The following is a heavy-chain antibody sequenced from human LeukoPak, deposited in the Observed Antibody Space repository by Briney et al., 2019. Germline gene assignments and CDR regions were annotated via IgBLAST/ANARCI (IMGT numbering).Heavy chain of an antibody. CDR1: GFTFSGYA. CDR3: AEETVGVYCSGGSCSYYFDY. J-gene: IGHJ4*02. D-gene: IGHD2-15*01. V-gene: IGHV3-23*01. CDR2: ISGSGGST. Sequence: PGGSLRLSCAASGFTFSGYAMSWVRQAPGKGLEWVSAISGSGGSTYYADSVKGRFTISRDNSKNTLYLQMNSLRAEDTAVYYCAEETVGVYCSGGSCSYYFDYWGQGTLVTVSS.